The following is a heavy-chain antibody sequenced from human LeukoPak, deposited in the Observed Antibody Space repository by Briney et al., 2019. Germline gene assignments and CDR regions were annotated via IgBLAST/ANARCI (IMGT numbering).Heavy chain of an antibody. Sequence: GGSLRLSCAASGFTFNNAWMNWVRQAPGKGLEWVGRIKSKTDGGTTDYAAPVKGRFTISRDDSKNTLYLQMNSLKTEDTAVYYCTTGPGEDTAMVRYYYYGMDVWGQGTTVTVSS. D-gene: IGHD5-18*01. CDR3: TTGPGEDTAMVRYYYYGMDV. J-gene: IGHJ6*02. CDR2: IKSKTDGGTT. CDR1: GFTFNNAW. V-gene: IGHV3-15*01.